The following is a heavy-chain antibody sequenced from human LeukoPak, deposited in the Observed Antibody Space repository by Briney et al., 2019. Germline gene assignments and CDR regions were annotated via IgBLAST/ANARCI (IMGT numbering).Heavy chain of an antibody. CDR2: INPNSGGT. V-gene: IGHV1-2*02. CDR3: AKDLSYSTDWPYFDS. D-gene: IGHD3-10*01. J-gene: IGHJ4*02. Sequence: RASVKVSCKASGYTFTGYYMHWVRQAPGQGLEWMGWINPNSGGTNYAQKFQGRVTMTRDTSISTAYMELSRLRSDDTALYFCAKDLSYSTDWPYFDSRGQGTLVTVSS. CDR1: GYTFTGYY.